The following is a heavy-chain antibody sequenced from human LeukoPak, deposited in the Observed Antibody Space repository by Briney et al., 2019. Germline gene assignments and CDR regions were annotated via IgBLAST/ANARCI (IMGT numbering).Heavy chain of an antibody. V-gene: IGHV3-74*01. CDR2: INSDGSVT. J-gene: IGHJ3*01. D-gene: IGHD4-11*01. CDR1: GFTFSTYW. Sequence: GGSLRLSCAASGFTFSTYWMNWVRQAPGKGLVWVAHINSDGSVTSYADSVKGRFTISRDNAKNTLYLQTNSLRAEDTAVYYCARRWQSNQGDAFDFWGQGTMVTVSS. CDR3: ARRWQSNQGDAFDF.